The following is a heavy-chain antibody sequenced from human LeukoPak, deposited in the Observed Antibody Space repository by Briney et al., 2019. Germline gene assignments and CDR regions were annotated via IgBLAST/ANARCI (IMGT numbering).Heavy chain of an antibody. CDR1: GFTFDDYA. D-gene: IGHD3-10*01. CDR2: ISGDGGST. Sequence: PGGSLRLSCAASGFTFDDYAMHWVRQAPGKGLEWVSLISGDGGSTYYADSVKGRFTTSRDNSKNSLYLQMNSLRTEDTALYYCASLWFGELPQDYWGQGTLVTVSS. J-gene: IGHJ4*02. CDR3: ASLWFGELPQDY. V-gene: IGHV3-43*02.